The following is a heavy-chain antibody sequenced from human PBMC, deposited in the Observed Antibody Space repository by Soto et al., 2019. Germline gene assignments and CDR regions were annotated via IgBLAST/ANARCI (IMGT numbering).Heavy chain of an antibody. Sequence: GSLRLSCAASGFTFSSYAMSWVRQAPGKGLEWVSAISGSGGSTYYADSVKGRFTISRDNSKNTLYLQMNSLRAEDTAVYYCAKISTAHNWFDPWGQGTLVTVSS. CDR2: ISGSGGST. CDR3: AKISTAHNWFDP. J-gene: IGHJ5*02. CDR1: GFTFSSYA. D-gene: IGHD3-3*02. V-gene: IGHV3-23*01.